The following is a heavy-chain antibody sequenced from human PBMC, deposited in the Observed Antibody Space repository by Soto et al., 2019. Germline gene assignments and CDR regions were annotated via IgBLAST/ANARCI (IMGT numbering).Heavy chain of an antibody. CDR2: ISYDGSNK. CDR3: AKDLGGDYGDYKFPYYYGMDV. J-gene: IGHJ6*02. Sequence: GGSLRLSCAASGFTFSSYGMHWVRQAPGKGLEWVAVISYDGSNKYYADSVKGRFTISRDNSKNTLYLQMNSLRAEDTAVYYCAKDLGGDYGDYKFPYYYGMDVWGQGTTVTVSS. D-gene: IGHD4-17*01. V-gene: IGHV3-30*18. CDR1: GFTFSSYG.